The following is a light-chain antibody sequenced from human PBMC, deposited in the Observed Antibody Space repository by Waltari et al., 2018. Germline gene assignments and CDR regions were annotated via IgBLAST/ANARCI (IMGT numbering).Light chain of an antibody. CDR2: AVF. V-gene: IGKV1-39*01. Sequence: DIQMTQYTSSLPASVGDRVTITCRASQDISNKLNWYQQKPGKAPYLLIFAVFTLQSGVPSRFSGSGSGTEFTLTISSLQPEDSATYYCQQSYTMPMYTFGQGTKLEIK. J-gene: IGKJ2*01. CDR3: QQSYTMPMYT. CDR1: QDISNK.